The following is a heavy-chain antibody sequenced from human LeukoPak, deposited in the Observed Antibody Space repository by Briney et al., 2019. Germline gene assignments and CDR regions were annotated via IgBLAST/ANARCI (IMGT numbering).Heavy chain of an antibody. J-gene: IGHJ5*02. Sequence: GGSLRLSCAGSGFTFNSYAMTWVRQAPGKGLKWVSGISGSGGTTYYADSAKGRFTISRDNSANNLYLQMDSLRTEDTALYYCVVTWGAYASNPFDPWGQGALVTVSS. V-gene: IGHV3-23*01. CDR2: ISGSGGTT. D-gene: IGHD2-2*01. CDR1: GFTFNSYA. CDR3: VVTWGAYASNPFDP.